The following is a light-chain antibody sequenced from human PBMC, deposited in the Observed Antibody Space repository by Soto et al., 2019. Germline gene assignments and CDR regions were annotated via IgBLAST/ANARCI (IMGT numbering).Light chain of an antibody. CDR1: QSVSSK. J-gene: IGKJ4*01. Sequence: EIGITHSPATPSGPPREGATLSCMATQSVSSKLAWYQQKPGQAPRLLIYGASSRATGIPDRVSGSGSGTDFTLTISRLEPADFAVYYCQQYGSSPLTFGGGTKVDIK. CDR2: GAS. CDR3: QQYGSSPLT. V-gene: IGKV3-20*01.